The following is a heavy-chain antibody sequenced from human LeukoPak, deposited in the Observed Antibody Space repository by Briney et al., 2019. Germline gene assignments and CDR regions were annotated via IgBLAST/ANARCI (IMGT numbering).Heavy chain of an antibody. CDR2: INHSGST. Sequence: SETLSLTCAVSGGSISSGGYSWSWIRQPPGKGLEWIGEINHSGSTNYNPSLKSRVTISVDTSKNQFSLKLSSVTAADTAVYYCARHTRGSGWYNRWEPTPFDYWGQGTLVTVSS. CDR3: ARHTRGSGWYNRWEPTPFDY. D-gene: IGHD6-19*01. J-gene: IGHJ4*02. V-gene: IGHV4-30-2*01. CDR1: GGSISSGGYS.